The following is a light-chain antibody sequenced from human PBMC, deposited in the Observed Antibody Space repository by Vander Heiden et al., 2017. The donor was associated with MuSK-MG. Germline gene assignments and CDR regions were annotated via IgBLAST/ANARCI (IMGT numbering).Light chain of an antibody. J-gene: IGKJ1*01. V-gene: IGKV1-39*01. CDR3: RQSYNSGT. CDR2: AAS. CDR1: QSISSY. Sequence: DIQMTQSPSSLSASVGDRVTITCRASQSISSYLNWYQQKPGKAPKLLIYAASSLQSGVPSRFSGSGSGTDFTLTISRLQPEDFATYYWRQSYNSGTFGQGTKVEIK.